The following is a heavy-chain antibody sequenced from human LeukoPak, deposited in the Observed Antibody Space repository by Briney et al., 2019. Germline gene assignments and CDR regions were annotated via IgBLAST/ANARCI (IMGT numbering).Heavy chain of an antibody. CDR3: ARTRWELTGAFDI. Sequence: GASVKVSCEASGGTFSSYAISWVRQAPGQGLEWMGRIIPIFGTTNYAQKFQGRVTITTDESTSTAYMELSSLRSEDTAVYYCARTRWELTGAFDIWGQGTMVTVSS. D-gene: IGHD1-26*01. CDR1: GGTFSSYA. CDR2: IIPIFGTT. J-gene: IGHJ3*02. V-gene: IGHV1-69*05.